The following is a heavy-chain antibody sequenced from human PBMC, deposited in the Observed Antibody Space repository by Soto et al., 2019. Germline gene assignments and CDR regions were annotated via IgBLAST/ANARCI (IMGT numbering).Heavy chain of an antibody. Sequence: GGSLRRSCAVFGFTFSDYPMYWIRQAPGEGLEWVAIVSHDGNNKWYADFVKGRFTISRDNVKNTLYLQMNSLRAEDTAVYYCVRCWGTGDGSNLGYNWLDPWGQGTLVTVSS. CDR1: GFTFSDYP. V-gene: IGHV3-30-3*01. CDR3: VRCWGTGDGSNLGYNWLDP. J-gene: IGHJ5*02. CDR2: VSHDGNNK. D-gene: IGHD1-1*01.